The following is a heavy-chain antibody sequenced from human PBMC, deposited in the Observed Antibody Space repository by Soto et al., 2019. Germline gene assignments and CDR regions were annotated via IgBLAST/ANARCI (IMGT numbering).Heavy chain of an antibody. D-gene: IGHD5-12*01. J-gene: IGHJ5*02. CDR2: IYYSGST. CDR1: GGSISSYY. Sequence: QVQLQESGPGLVKPSETLSLTCTVSGGSISSYYWSWIRQPPGKGLEWIGYIYYSGSTNYNPSLTTRGTIXXDXSXXQFPLKLSSVTAADTAVYYCARLDGLSGYEHWFGPWGQGTLVTVSS. V-gene: IGHV4-59*01. CDR3: ARLDGLSGYEHWFGP.